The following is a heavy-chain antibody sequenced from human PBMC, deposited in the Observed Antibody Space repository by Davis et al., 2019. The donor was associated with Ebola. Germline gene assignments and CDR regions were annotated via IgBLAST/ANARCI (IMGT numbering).Heavy chain of an antibody. D-gene: IGHD2-21*01. J-gene: IGHJ4*02. CDR2: IGSEGNYI. Sequence: GESLKISCEVSGFSFSGYWMSWVRQAPGEGLEWVSSIGSEGNYIYYADSVKGRFTISRDNAKNLVFLQMNSLRAEDTAVYYCARVDCGGDCKLIDYWGQGTLVTVSS. V-gene: IGHV3-21*01. CDR1: GFSFSGYW. CDR3: ARVDCGGDCKLIDY.